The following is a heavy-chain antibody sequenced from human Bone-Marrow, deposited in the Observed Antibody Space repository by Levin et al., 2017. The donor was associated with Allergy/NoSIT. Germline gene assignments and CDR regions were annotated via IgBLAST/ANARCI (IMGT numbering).Heavy chain of an antibody. CDR1: GFSFRDYY. CDR3: AADYHYNLIYGHGAY. CDR2: ISANSLHK. Sequence: GESLKISCAASGFSFRDYYMSWIRQAPGKGMEWVSYISANSLHKYYADSVKGRFTISRDSAKNSLYLEMNSLRAEDTAVYYCAADYHYNLIYGHGAYWGQGTQVTFSS. V-gene: IGHV3-11*01. J-gene: IGHJ4*01. D-gene: IGHD3-22*01.